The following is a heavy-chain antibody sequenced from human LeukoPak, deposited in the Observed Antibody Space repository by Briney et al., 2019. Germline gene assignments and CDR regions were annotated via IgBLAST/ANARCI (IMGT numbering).Heavy chain of an antibody. CDR2: IYYSGST. V-gene: IGHV4-39*07. CDR1: GGSISSSSYY. Sequence: PSETLSLTCTVSGGSISSSSYYWGWIRQPPGKGLEWIGSIYYSGSTYYNPSLKSRVTISVDTSKNQFSLKLSSVTAADTAVYYCARDLGVGGPSDYWGQGTLVTVSS. CDR3: ARDLGVGGPSDY. D-gene: IGHD2-15*01. J-gene: IGHJ4*02.